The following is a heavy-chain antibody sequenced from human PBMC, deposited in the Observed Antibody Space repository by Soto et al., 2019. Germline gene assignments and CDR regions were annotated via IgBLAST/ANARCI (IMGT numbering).Heavy chain of an antibody. J-gene: IGHJ6*02. CDR3: ARDRVMRGNSYYYGMDV. Sequence: QVQLVQSGAEVKKPGSSVKVSCKASGGTFSNFAISWVRQAPGQGLEWMGAISPTFASPYYAQRFQDRISITADASTTTAFMEVSSLRSDDTAVYFCARDRVMRGNSYYYGMDVWGQGTKVTVSS. CDR2: ISPTFASP. CDR1: GGTFSNFA. D-gene: IGHD2-8*01. V-gene: IGHV1-69*12.